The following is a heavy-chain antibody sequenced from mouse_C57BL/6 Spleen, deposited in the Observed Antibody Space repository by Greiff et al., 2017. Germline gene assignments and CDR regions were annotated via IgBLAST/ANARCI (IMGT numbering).Heavy chain of an antibody. Sequence: EVKVVESGGGLVKPGGSLKLSCAASGFTFSDYGMHWVRQAPEKGLEWVAYISSGSSTIYYADTVKGRFTISRDNAKNTLFLQMTSLRSEDTAMYYCARLPLGVYYFDYWGQGTTLTVSS. CDR2: ISSGSSTI. J-gene: IGHJ2*01. V-gene: IGHV5-17*01. D-gene: IGHD3-3*01. CDR3: ARLPLGVYYFDY. CDR1: GFTFSDYG.